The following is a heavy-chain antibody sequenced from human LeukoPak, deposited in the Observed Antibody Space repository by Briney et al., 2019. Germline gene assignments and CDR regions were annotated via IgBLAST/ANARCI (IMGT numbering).Heavy chain of an antibody. CDR1: GFTVGHNY. CDR2: IFSHGEP. CDR3: ARVPQAVSINTYA. D-gene: IGHD2-8*01. J-gene: IGHJ4*02. V-gene: IGHV3-66*01. Sequence: PGGSLRLSCAASGFTVGHNYMNWVRQAPGKGLEWVSLIFSHGEPSYAASVKGRLTTSRDNSKTTLYLQMNGLKVEDTAVYYCARVPQAVSINTYAWGEGALVTVSP.